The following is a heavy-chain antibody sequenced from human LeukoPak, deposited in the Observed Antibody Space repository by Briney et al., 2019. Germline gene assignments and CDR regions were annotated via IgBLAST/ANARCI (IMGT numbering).Heavy chain of an antibody. J-gene: IGHJ4*02. V-gene: IGHV3-33*06. CDR2: IWYDGSNK. CDR3: AKGAARSHFDY. Sequence: GGSLRLSCAASGFTFSSYGMHWVRQAPGKGLEWVAVIWYDGSNKYYADSVKGRFTISRDNFKNTLYLQMNSLRAEDTAVYYCAKGAARSHFDYWGQGTLVTVSS. CDR1: GFTFSSYG. D-gene: IGHD6-6*01.